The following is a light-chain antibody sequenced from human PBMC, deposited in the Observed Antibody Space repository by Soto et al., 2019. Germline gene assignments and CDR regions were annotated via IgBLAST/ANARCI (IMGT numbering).Light chain of an antibody. V-gene: IGKV3-11*01. J-gene: IGKJ1*01. CDR3: QQRSVWPWT. CDR1: QSVNNY. Sequence: EIVLTQSPATLSLSPGARATLSCRASQSVNNYLAWYQQKPGQAPRLLIYDTSDRASGIPARFSGSGSGTDLTITISSLEPEDGAVFDGQQRSVWPWTFGQGTKVDIK. CDR2: DTS.